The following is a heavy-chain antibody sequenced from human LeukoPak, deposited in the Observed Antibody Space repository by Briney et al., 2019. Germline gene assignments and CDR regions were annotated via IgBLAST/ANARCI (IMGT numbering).Heavy chain of an antibody. CDR2: IYYSGST. CDR1: GGSISSGDYY. J-gene: IGHJ5*02. Sequence: PSETLSLTCTVSGGSISSGDYYWSWIRQPPGKGLEWIGYIYYSGSTYYNPSLKSRVTISVDTSKNQFSLKLSSVTAADTAVYYCAREPDYSARWFDPWGQGTLVTVSS. V-gene: IGHV4-30-4*02. CDR3: AREPDYSARWFDP. D-gene: IGHD4-11*01.